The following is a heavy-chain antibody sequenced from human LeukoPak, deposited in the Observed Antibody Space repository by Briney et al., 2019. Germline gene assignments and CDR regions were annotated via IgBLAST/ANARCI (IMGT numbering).Heavy chain of an antibody. D-gene: IGHD3-22*01. CDR3: ARHTGYYDSSGFEYFQH. V-gene: IGHV4-39*01. J-gene: IGHJ1*01. CDR1: GGSISSSSYY. Sequence: PSETLSLTCTVSGGSISSSSYYWGWIRQPPGKGQEWIGSIYYSGSTYYNPSLKSRVTISVDTSKNQFSLKLSSVTAADTAVYYCARHTGYYDSSGFEYFQHWGQGTLVTVSS. CDR2: IYYSGST.